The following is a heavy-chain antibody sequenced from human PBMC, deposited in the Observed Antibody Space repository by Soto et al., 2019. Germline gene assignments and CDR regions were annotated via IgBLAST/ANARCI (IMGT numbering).Heavy chain of an antibody. CDR2: IYHSGST. D-gene: IGHD3-10*01. Sequence: SETLSLTXAVSGGSISSGGYSWSWIRQPPGKGLEWIGYIYHSGSTYYNPSLKSRVTISVDRSKNQFSLKLSSVTAADTAVYYRARVRITMVRGHNWFDPWGQGTLVTVSS. CDR1: GGSISSGGYS. V-gene: IGHV4-30-2*01. J-gene: IGHJ5*02. CDR3: ARVRITMVRGHNWFDP.